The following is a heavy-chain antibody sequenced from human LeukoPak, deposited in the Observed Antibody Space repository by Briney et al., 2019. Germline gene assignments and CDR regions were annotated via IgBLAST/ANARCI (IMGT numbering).Heavy chain of an antibody. Sequence: SETLSLTCAVYGGSFSGYYWSWIRQPPGKGLEWIGEINHSGSTNYNPSLKSRVTISVDTSKNQFSLKLSSVTAADTAVYYCARGLPSHFDYWGQGTLVTASS. CDR3: ARGLPSHFDY. CDR1: GGSFSGYY. J-gene: IGHJ4*02. CDR2: INHSGST. V-gene: IGHV4-34*01.